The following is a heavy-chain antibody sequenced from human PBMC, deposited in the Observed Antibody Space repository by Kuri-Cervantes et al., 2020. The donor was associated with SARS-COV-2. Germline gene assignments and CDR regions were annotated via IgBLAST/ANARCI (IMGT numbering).Heavy chain of an antibody. CDR1: GYTFTGYY. CDR2: INPNSGGT. J-gene: IGHJ4*02. CDR3: ASQLGGGASEYYFDY. D-gene: IGHD2-21*01. Sequence: ASVKVSCKASGYTFTGYYMHWVRQAPGQGLEWMGWINPNSGGTNCAQKFQGWVTMTRDTSISTAYMELSRLRSDDTAVYYCASQLGGGASEYYFDYWGQGTLVTVSS. V-gene: IGHV1-2*04.